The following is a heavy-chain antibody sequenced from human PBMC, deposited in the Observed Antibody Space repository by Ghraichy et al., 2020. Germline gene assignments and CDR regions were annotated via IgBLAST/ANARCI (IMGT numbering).Heavy chain of an antibody. D-gene: IGHD2-2*01. CDR3: AKDVGCSSTSCYPRNRYFQH. V-gene: IGHV3-23*01. J-gene: IGHJ1*01. CDR1: GFTFSSYA. CDR2: ISGSGGST. Sequence: GGSLRLSCAASGFTFSSYAMSWVRQAPGKGLEWVSAISGSGGSTYYADSVKGRFTISRDNSKNTLYLQMNSLRAEDTAVYYCAKDVGCSSTSCYPRNRYFQHWGQGTLVTVSS.